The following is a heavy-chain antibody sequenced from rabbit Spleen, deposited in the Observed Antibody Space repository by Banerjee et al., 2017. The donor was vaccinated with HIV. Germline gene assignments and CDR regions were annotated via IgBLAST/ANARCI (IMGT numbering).Heavy chain of an antibody. CDR3: SKGKGRGEYIDVYFDL. V-gene: IGHV1S45*01. D-gene: IGHD4-1*01. Sequence: QEQLVESGGGLVKPEGSLTLSCTASGFSFSNKAVMCWVRQAPGKGLQWIACINTYTGKPGYGALAERRFHIPQTPAAPVTPQKANPATRDPATLFRSKGKGRGEYIDVYFDLWGPGTLVTVS. J-gene: IGHJ4*01. CDR2: INTYTGKP. CDR1: GFSFSNKAV.